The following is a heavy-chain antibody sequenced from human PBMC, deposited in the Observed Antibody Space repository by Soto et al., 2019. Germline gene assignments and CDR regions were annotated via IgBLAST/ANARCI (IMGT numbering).Heavy chain of an antibody. CDR1: GFTLNNYW. D-gene: IGHD6-6*01. J-gene: IGHJ6*02. CDR2: INSNGRST. Sequence: EVQLVESGGGLVQPGGSLRLSCAASGFTLNNYWMHWVRQAPGKGLVWVSRINSNGRSTNYADSVKGRFTISRDDATNTLYLQMTSLRAEDTGVYYCARGGADRANYYYGMDVWGQGTTVTVSS. CDR3: ARGGADRANYYYGMDV. V-gene: IGHV3-74*01.